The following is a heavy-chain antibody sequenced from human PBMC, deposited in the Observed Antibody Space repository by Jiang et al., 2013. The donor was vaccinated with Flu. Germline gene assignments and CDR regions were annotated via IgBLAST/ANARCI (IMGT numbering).Heavy chain of an antibody. CDR2: MYNSANI. CDR1: GASFSSANYY. Sequence: GSGLVKPSETLSLSCTVSGASFSSANYYWAWIRQPPGKGLEWVGTMYNSANIYSNPSLKGRVTLSIDSSKTHFSLNLTSVTAADSAVYYCAGQGLRSRAFDIWGPGTLVTVSS. J-gene: IGHJ3*02. CDR3: AGQGLRSRAFDI. D-gene: IGHD2-21*01. V-gene: IGHV4-39*01.